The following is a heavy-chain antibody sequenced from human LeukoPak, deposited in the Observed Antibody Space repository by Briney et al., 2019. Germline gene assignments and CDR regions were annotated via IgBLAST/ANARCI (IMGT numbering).Heavy chain of an antibody. D-gene: IGHD3-22*01. CDR1: GGTFSSYA. Sequence: GASVKVSCKASGGTFSSYAISWVRQAPGQGLEWMGGIIPIFGTANYAQKFQGRVTITADESTSTAYMELSSLRSEDTAVYHCARSTHYDSSGYYIDYWGQGTLVTVSS. CDR2: IIPIFGTA. CDR3: ARSTHYDSSGYYIDY. J-gene: IGHJ4*02. V-gene: IGHV1-69*13.